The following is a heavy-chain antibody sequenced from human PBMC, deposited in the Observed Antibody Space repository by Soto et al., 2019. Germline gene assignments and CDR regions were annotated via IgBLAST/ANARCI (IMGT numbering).Heavy chain of an antibody. CDR1: GGSISSSNW. Sequence: QVQLQESGPGLVKPSGTLSLTCAVSGGSISSSNWWSWVRQPPGKGLEWIGEIYHSGSTNYNPSLKSRVTISVDKSKNQFSLKLSSVTAADTAVYYCARERSYCSSTSCYTHHTASGRPGTRWYFDLWGRGTLVTVSS. J-gene: IGHJ2*01. CDR2: IYHSGST. D-gene: IGHD2-2*02. CDR3: ARERSYCSSTSCYTHHTASGRPGTRWYFDL. V-gene: IGHV4-4*02.